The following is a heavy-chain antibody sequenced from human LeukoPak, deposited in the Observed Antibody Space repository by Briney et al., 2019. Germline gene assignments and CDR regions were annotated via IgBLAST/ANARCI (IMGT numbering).Heavy chain of an antibody. CDR3: SRRGDFQAFDY. J-gene: IGHJ4*02. Sequence: ASVKVSCKASGGTFSSYAISWVRQAPGQGLEWMGWIGPNTGDTDSAQKFQGRVTMTRDTSITTAYMELNRLTSDDAAVYYCSRRGDFQAFDYWGQGTLVTVSS. CDR1: GGTFSSYA. CDR2: IGPNTGDT. V-gene: IGHV1-2*02. D-gene: IGHD3-3*01.